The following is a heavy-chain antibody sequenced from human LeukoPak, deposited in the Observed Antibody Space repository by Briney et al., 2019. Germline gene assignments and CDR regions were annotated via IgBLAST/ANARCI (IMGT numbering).Heavy chain of an antibody. Sequence: ASVKVSCKASGYTFTGYYMHWARQAPGQGLEWMGRINPNSGGTNYAQKFQGRVTMTRDTSISTAYMELSRLRSDDTAVYYCARRQNYYDSSAVGYWFNPWGQGTLVTVSS. CDR1: GYTFTGYY. D-gene: IGHD3-22*01. CDR3: ARRQNYYDSSAVGYWFNP. J-gene: IGHJ5*02. V-gene: IGHV1-2*06. CDR2: INPNSGGT.